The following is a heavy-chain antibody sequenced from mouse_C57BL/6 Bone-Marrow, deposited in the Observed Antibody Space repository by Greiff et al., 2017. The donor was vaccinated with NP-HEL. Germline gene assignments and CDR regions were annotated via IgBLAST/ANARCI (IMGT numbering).Heavy chain of an antibody. Sequence: VQLQQSGAELVKPGASVKLSCKASGYTFTSYWMHWVKQRPGQGLEWIGMIHPNSGSTNYNEKFKGKATLTVDKSSSTAYMQLSSLTSEDSAVYYCARKGYYGSSYWYFDVWGTGTTVTVSS. V-gene: IGHV1-64*01. J-gene: IGHJ1*03. CDR2: IHPNSGST. CDR3: ARKGYYGSSYWYFDV. CDR1: GYTFTSYW. D-gene: IGHD1-1*01.